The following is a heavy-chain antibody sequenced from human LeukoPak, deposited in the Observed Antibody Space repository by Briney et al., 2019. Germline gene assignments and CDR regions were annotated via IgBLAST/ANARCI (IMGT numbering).Heavy chain of an antibody. J-gene: IGHJ3*02. CDR2: IYYSGST. CDR3: AAWELLLDAFDI. V-gene: IGHV4-38-2*02. Sequence: SETLSLTCTVSGYSINSGYYWSWIRQPPGKRLEWIGSIYYSGSTYSNPTLKSRLTISVDTSRNQFSLKLRSVTAADTAVYYCAAWELLLDAFDIWGQGTMVTVSS. D-gene: IGHD1-26*01. CDR1: GYSINSGYY.